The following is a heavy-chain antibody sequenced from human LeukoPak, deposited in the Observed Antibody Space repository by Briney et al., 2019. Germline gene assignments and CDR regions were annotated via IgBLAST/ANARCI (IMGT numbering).Heavy chain of an antibody. J-gene: IGHJ4*02. CDR2: IKSKTDGGTT. V-gene: IGHV3-15*01. Sequence: GGSLRLSCAASGFTFSNAWMSWVRQAPGKGLEWVGRIKSKTDGGTTDYAAPVKGRFTISRDDSKNTLYLQMNSLRAEDTAVYYCARESRGGYFDYWGQGTLVTVSS. CDR3: ARESRGGYFDY. CDR1: GFTFSNAW. D-gene: IGHD3-16*01.